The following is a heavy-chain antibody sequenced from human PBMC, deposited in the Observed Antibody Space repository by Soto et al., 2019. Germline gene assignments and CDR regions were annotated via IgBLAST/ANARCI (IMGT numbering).Heavy chain of an antibody. CDR2: ISSGGQTI. V-gene: IGHV3-48*02. CDR3: ARDPQRGYSGRDV. D-gene: IGHD2-2*01. Sequence: EVQLVESGGGLVQPGGSLRLSCAASGFSFSTYDMNWVRQAPGKGLEWVSYISSGGQTIKSTDSVKGRFTISRDNAKNSLYLQMSGLRDEDTVFYYCARDPQRGYSGRDVWGQGTTVTVSS. CDR1: GFSFSTYD. J-gene: IGHJ6*02.